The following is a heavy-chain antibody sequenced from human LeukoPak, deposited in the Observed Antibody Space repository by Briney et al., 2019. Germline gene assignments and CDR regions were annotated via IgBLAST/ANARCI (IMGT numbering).Heavy chain of an antibody. D-gene: IGHD3-16*01. CDR3: ARTLRGVFDY. J-gene: IGHJ4*02. CDR1: GGSFSGYY. CDR2: INHSGST. Sequence: PSETLSLTCAVYGGSFSGYYWSWIRQPPGKGLEWIGEINHSGSTNYNPSLKSRVTISVDTSKNQFSLKLSSVTAADTAVYYCARTLRGVFDYWGQRTLVTVSS. V-gene: IGHV4-34*01.